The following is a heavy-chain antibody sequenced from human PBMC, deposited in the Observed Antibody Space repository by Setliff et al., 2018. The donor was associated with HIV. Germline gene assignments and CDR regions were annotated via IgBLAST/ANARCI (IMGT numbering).Heavy chain of an antibody. Sequence: PSETLSLTCTVSGGSISSGGYYWSWIRQHPGKGLEWIGYIYYSESTYYNPSLKSRVTMSLDTSYNQFSLKLNSVTAADTAVFYCATGRLYYYMDVWGKGTTVTVSS. CDR3: ATGRLYYYMDV. D-gene: IGHD1-1*01. V-gene: IGHV4-31*03. J-gene: IGHJ6*03. CDR2: IYYSEST. CDR1: GGSISSGGYY.